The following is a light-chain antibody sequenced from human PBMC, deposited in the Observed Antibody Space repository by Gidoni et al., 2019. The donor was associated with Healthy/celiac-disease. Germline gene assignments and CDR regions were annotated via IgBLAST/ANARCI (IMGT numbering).Light chain of an antibody. CDR2: KAS. Sequence: DIQMTQSPSTLSASVGDRVTITCRASQSISSWLAWYQQKPGKAPKLLIYKASSLESGVPSRVSGSGSGTAFTLPISSLQPDDFAAYYCQQYNSYSTPFGPGTKVEIK. V-gene: IGKV1-5*03. J-gene: IGKJ1*01. CDR1: QSISSW. CDR3: QQYNSYSTP.